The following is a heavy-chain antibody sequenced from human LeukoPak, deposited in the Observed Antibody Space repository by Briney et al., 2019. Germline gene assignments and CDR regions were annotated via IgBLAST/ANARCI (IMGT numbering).Heavy chain of an antibody. CDR1: GGSISSSNYY. Sequence: SETLSLTCSVSGGSISSSNYYWGWIRQPPGKGPEWIGSIYYSGCTYYNPSLKSRFTISVDTSKKRFSLKLSSVTAADTAVYYCARHEVYYDSSGYSFAPYYFDYWGQGILVTVSS. CDR3: ARHEVYYDSSGYSFAPYYFDY. D-gene: IGHD3-22*01. J-gene: IGHJ4*02. V-gene: IGHV4-39*01. CDR2: IYYSGCT.